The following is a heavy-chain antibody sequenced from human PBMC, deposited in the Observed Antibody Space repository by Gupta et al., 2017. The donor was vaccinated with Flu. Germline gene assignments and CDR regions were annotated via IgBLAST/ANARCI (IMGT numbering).Heavy chain of an antibody. CDR3: ARGPADNPYYFDY. CDR2: IKWNDGIT. D-gene: IGHD1-20*01. V-gene: IGHV3-20*01. Sequence: VLLVEDGGGVVRPGVSLRLSCPASGLTFDDYGMRWVCKAPGKGLGWVSGIKWNDGITGYADSVKDRFTISRDNAKNSLYLQMNSLRAEDTALYHCARGPADNPYYFDYWGQGTLVTVSS. J-gene: IGHJ4*02. CDR1: GLTFDDYG.